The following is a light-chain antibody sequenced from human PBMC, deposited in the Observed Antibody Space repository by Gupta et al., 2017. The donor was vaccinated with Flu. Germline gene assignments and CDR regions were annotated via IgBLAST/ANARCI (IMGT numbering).Light chain of an antibody. V-gene: IGKV3D-11*01. CDR1: QGVSSY. CDR3: QQRSNWPLT. Sequence: EIVLTQSPATLSLSPGERATLSCRASQGVSSYLAWYQQKPGQAPRLLIYDVSNRATGIPARFSGSGPGTDFTLTISSLEPEDFAVYYCQQRSNWPLTFGGGTKVEIK. CDR2: DVS. J-gene: IGKJ4*01.